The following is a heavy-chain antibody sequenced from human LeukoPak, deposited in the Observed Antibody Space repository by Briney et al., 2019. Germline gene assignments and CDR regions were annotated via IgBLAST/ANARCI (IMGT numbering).Heavy chain of an antibody. CDR1: GGSFSGYY. D-gene: IGHD3-10*01. CDR2: INHSGST. Sequence: SETLSLTCAVYGGSFSGYYWSWIRQPPEKGLEWIGEINHSGSTNYNPSLKSRVTISVDTSKNQFSLKLSSVTAADTAVYYCASDGVAFDIWGQGTMVTVSS. CDR3: ASDGVAFDI. V-gene: IGHV4-34*01. J-gene: IGHJ3*02.